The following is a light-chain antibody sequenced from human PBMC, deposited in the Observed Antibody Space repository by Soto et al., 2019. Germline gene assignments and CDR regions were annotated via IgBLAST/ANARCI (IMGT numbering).Light chain of an antibody. J-gene: IGKJ1*01. CDR1: QSISSW. CDR2: KTF. V-gene: IGKV1-5*03. Sequence: DLQMTQSPSTLSASVGDRVTITCRASQSISSWVAWYQQKPGKAPKLLIYKTFNLESGVPSRFSGIGSGTEFTLTISSLQPDDFAIYYCHQLGAFGQGTKVEIK. CDR3: HQLGA.